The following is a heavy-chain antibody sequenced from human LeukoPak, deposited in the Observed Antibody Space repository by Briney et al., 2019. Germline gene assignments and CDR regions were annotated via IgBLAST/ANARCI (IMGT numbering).Heavy chain of an antibody. CDR3: AKIRFGDYFPDV. J-gene: IGHJ6*04. Sequence: GGSLSLSCAASGFTFSSYGMHWVRQAPDKGLEWVAFIRYDGSNKYYADSVKGRFTISRDNSKHTLYLQMNSRRAEDTAVYYCAKIRFGDYFPDVWGKGTTVTISS. V-gene: IGHV3-30*02. CDR2: IRYDGSNK. D-gene: IGHD4-17*01. CDR1: GFTFSSYG.